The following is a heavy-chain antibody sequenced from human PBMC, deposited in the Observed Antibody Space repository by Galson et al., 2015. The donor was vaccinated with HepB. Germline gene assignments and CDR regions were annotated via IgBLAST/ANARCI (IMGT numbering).Heavy chain of an antibody. CDR1: GYTFTGYY. V-gene: IGHV1-2*06. D-gene: IGHD1-26*01. CDR2: INPNSGGT. CDR3: ARVGPLRGAPPNYFDY. Sequence: SVKVSCKASGYTFTGYYMHWVRQAPGQGLEWMGRINPNSGGTNYAQKFQGRVTMTRDTSISTAYMELSRLRSDDTAVYYCARVGPLRGAPPNYFDYWGQGTLVTVSS. J-gene: IGHJ4*02.